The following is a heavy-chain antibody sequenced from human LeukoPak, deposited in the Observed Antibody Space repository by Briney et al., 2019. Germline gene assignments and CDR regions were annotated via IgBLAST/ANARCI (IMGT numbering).Heavy chain of an antibody. Sequence: PGGSLRLSCAASGFTFSSYSMNWVRQAPGKGLEWVSSISSSSYIYYADSVKGRFTISRDNAKNSLYLQMNSLRAEDTALYYCARGLAAAGTAYWGQGTLVTVSS. CDR2: ISSSSYI. D-gene: IGHD6-13*01. CDR1: GFTFSSYS. CDR3: ARGLAAAGTAY. J-gene: IGHJ4*02. V-gene: IGHV3-21*04.